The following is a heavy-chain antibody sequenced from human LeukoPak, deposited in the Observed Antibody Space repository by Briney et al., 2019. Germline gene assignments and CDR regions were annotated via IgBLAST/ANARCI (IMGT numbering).Heavy chain of an antibody. D-gene: IGHD3-16*01. CDR1: GFTFSSYW. CDR2: ISSDGSST. V-gene: IGHV3-74*01. CDR3: ARDWGGYGPTSHDY. Sequence: PGRSLRLACAASGFTFSSYWMHWVRQAPGRGLVWVSRISSDGSSTIYADSVKGRFTISRDNAKNTLYLQMNSLRAEDTAVYYCARDWGGYGPTSHDYWGQGTLVTVSS. J-gene: IGHJ4*02.